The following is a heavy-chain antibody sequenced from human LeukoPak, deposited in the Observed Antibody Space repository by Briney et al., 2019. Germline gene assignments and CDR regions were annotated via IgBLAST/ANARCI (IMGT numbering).Heavy chain of an antibody. V-gene: IGHV3-23*01. CDR2: ISGTGGST. CDR3: AKGFRSYRLD. Sequence: GGSLRLSCAASGFTFSSYAMNWVRQAPGKGLEWVSTISGTGGSTYYADSVKGRFTISRDNSKNTLYLQMNSLRAEDMAVYYCAKGFRSYRLDWGQGTLVTVSS. D-gene: IGHD3-16*02. J-gene: IGHJ4*02. CDR1: GFTFSSYA.